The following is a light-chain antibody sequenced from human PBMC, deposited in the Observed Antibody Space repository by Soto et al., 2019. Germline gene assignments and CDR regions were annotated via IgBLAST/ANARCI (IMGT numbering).Light chain of an antibody. CDR1: SSNIGSNN. CDR3: EAWDDSLNGVV. CDR2: SNN. V-gene: IGLV1-44*01. Sequence: QSVLTQTPSASGTPGQRANISCSGSSSNIGSNNVNWYQQLPGTAPKLLIYSNNQRPSGVPDRFSGSKSGTSASLAISGLQSEDEADYYCEAWDDSLNGVVFGGGTKLTVL. J-gene: IGLJ2*01.